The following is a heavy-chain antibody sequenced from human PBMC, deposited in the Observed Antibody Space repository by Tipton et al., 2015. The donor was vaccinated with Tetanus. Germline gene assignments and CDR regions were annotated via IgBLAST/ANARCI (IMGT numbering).Heavy chain of an antibody. J-gene: IGHJ3*02. Sequence: SGFTFSSYAMHWVRQAPGKGLEWVAVISYDGSNKYYADSVKGRFTISRDNSKNTLYLQMNSLRAEDTAVYYCARESYYDSSGYATYAFDIWGQGTMVTVSS. V-gene: IGHV3-30*04. CDR2: ISYDGSNK. D-gene: IGHD3-22*01. CDR3: ARESYYDSSGYATYAFDI. CDR1: GFTFSSYA.